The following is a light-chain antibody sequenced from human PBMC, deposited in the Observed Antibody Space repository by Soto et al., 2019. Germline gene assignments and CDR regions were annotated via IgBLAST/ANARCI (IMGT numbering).Light chain of an antibody. CDR3: QQYGRSVG. CDR2: DAS. CDR1: QSVSSY. Sequence: EIVLTQSPATLSLSPGERATLSCRASQSVSSYLAWYQQKPGQAPRLLIYDASNRATGIPARFSGSGSGTDFTLTVSRLEPEDFAVYYCQQYGRSVGFGQGTKVDIK. V-gene: IGKV3-11*01. J-gene: IGKJ1*01.